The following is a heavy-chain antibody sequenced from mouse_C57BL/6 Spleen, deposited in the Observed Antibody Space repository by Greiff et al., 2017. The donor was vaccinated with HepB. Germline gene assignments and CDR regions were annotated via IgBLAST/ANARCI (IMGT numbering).Heavy chain of an antibody. Sequence: QVHVKQPGAELVKPGASVKMSCKASGYTFTSYWITWVKQRPGQGLEWIGDIYPGSGSTNYNEKFKSKATLTVDTSSSTAYMQLSSLTSEDSAVYYCAREGDYAMDYWGQGTSVTVSS. CDR2: IYPGSGST. CDR1: GYTFTSYW. J-gene: IGHJ4*01. CDR3: AREGDYAMDY. V-gene: IGHV1-55*01.